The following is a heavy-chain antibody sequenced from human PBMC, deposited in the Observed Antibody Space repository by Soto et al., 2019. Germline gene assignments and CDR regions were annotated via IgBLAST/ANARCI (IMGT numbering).Heavy chain of an antibody. V-gene: IGHV3-53*02. J-gene: IGHJ6*02. CDR3: ARDRGVSPPNYYYYGMDV. CDR2: IYSGGST. CDR1: GFTVSSNY. D-gene: IGHD3-10*01. Sequence: EVQLVETGGGLIPPGGSLRLSCAASGFTVSSNYMSWVRQAPGKGLEWVSVIYSGGSTYYADSVKGRFTISRDNSKNTLYLQMNSLRAEDTAVDYCARDRGVSPPNYYYYGMDVWGQGTTVTVSS.